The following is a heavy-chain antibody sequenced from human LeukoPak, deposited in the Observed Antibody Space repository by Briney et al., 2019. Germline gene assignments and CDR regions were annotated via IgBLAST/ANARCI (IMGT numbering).Heavy chain of an antibody. D-gene: IGHD2-15*01. CDR1: GFTFSSYA. J-gene: IGHJ4*02. CDR2: ISGSGGST. Sequence: GGFLRLSCAASGFTFSSYAMSWVRQAPGKGLEWVSAISGSGGSTYYADSVKGRFTISRDNSKNTLYLQMNSLRAEDTAVYYCAVHSCYSCPFDYWGQGTLVTVSS. CDR3: AVHSCYSCPFDY. V-gene: IGHV3-23*01.